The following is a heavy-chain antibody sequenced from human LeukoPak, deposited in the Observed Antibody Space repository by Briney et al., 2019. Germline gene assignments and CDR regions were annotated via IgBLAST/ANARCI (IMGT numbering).Heavy chain of an antibody. CDR3: AKDGGLWVSAHWGDS. CDR1: GFTFNSYW. Sequence: GGSLRLSCAASGFTFNSYWMTWVRQAPGKGLKWVSTITTGDGNTYYADSVKGRFTVSRDDSKNTLYLQMNSLRAEDTAVYYCAKDGGLWVSAHWGDSWGRGTLVTVSS. D-gene: IGHD7-27*01. V-gene: IGHV3-23*01. CDR2: ITTGDGNT. J-gene: IGHJ4*02.